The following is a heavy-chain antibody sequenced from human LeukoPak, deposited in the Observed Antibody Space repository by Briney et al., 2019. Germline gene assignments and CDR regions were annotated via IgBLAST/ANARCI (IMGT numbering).Heavy chain of an antibody. V-gene: IGHV3-30*04. CDR1: GFTFSSYG. Sequence: GGSLRLSCAASGFTFSSYGMHWVRQAPGKGLEWVALISYDGSDKYYADSVKGRLTISRDNSRNTLYLQMNSLRGDDTAVYYCARVDYAPDNVAAAVDYWGLGTLVTVPS. J-gene: IGHJ4*02. D-gene: IGHD2-15*01. CDR2: ISYDGSDK. CDR3: ARVDYAPDNVAAAVDY.